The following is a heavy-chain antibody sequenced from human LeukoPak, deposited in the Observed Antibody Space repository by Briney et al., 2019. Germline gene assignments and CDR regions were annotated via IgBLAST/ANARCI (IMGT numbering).Heavy chain of an antibody. Sequence: GGSLRLSCAASGFTFSSYNMNWVRQAPGKGLEWVSYISSTSSTIYYADSVKGRFTISRDNARNALYLQMNSLRAEDTAVYYCAREAHAGYNYALGYWGQGTLVTVSS. CDR1: GFTFSSYN. CDR2: ISSTSSTI. CDR3: AREAHAGYNYALGY. D-gene: IGHD5-18*01. J-gene: IGHJ4*02. V-gene: IGHV3-48*01.